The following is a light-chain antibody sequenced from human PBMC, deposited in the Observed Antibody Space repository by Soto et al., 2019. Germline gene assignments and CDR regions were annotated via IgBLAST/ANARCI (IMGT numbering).Light chain of an antibody. J-gene: IGLJ2*01. CDR3: CSDAGSSTLV. CDR1: SSDVGSYNL. Sequence: QSALTQPASVSGSPGQSITIYCTGTSSDVGSYNLVSWYQQHPGKAPKLMIYEGSKRPSGVSNRFSGSKSGNTASLTISGLHAEDEADYYCCSDAGSSTLVFGGETKLTVL. V-gene: IGLV2-23*01. CDR2: EGS.